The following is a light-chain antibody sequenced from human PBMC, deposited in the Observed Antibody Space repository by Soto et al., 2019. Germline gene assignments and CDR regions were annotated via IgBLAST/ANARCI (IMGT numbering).Light chain of an antibody. Sequence: IGVTLCRGTLSMSPGERDTLSCRGSQSVSSSYLAWYQPKPGQAPRILIYGASSRATGIPDRFSVIGSGTDFTLKVSRLEPEDGAVDYGQQSSRSPVTFGQGTRLDI. CDR3: QQSSRSPVT. V-gene: IGKV3-20*01. CDR1: QSVSSSY. J-gene: IGKJ5*01. CDR2: GAS.